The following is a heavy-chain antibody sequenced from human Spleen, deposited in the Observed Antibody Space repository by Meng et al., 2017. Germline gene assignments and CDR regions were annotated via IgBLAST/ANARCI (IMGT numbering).Heavy chain of an antibody. CDR3: ARRYDYVWGSYRPFDY. J-gene: IGHJ4*02. CDR2: IYYSGST. D-gene: IGHD3-16*02. CDR1: GGSISSYY. V-gene: IGHV4-39*07. Sequence: GSLRLSCTVSGGSISSYYWGWIRQPPGKGLEWIGSIYYSGSTYYNPSLKSRVTISVDTSKNQFSLKLSSVTAADTAVYYCARRYDYVWGSYRPFDYWGQGTLVTVSS.